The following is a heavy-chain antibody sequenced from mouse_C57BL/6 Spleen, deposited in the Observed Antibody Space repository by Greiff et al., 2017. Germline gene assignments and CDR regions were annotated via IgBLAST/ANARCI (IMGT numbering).Heavy chain of an antibody. D-gene: IGHD1-1*01. CDR2: IHPNSGST. V-gene: IGHV1-64*01. J-gene: IGHJ4*01. Sequence: QVQLQQPGAELVKPGASVKLSCKASGYTFTSYWMHWVKQRPGQGLEWIGMIHPNSGSTNYNEKFKSKATLTVDKSASTAYMQLSSLTSEDSAVYDGASGVLRFSVYAMDYWGQGTSVTVSS. CDR1: GYTFTSYW. CDR3: ASGVLRFSVYAMDY.